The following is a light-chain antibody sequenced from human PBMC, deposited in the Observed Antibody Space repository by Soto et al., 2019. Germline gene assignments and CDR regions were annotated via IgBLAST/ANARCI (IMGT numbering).Light chain of an antibody. J-gene: IGKJ2*01. CDR3: QKYNSAPRT. V-gene: IGKV1-27*01. CDR2: AAS. CDR1: QGIRNY. Sequence: DIQMTQSPSSLSASVGDRVTITCRASQGIRNYLAWSQQKPGKVPKLLIYAASTLQSGVPSRFSGSGSGTDFTLTISSLQPEDFATYFCQKYNSAPRTFGQVTKLEI.